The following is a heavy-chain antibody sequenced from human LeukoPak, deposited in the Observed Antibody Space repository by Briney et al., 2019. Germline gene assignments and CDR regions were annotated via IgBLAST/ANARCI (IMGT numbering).Heavy chain of an antibody. Sequence: SVKVSYKASGGTFSSYAISWVRQAPGQGLEWMGGIIPIFGTANYAQKLQGRVTMTTDTSTSTAYMELRSLRSDDTAVYYCAREHSSSSGKVFDYWGQGTLVTVSS. CDR1: GGTFSSYA. CDR3: AREHSSSSGKVFDY. D-gene: IGHD6-6*01. CDR2: IIPIFGTA. V-gene: IGHV1-69*05. J-gene: IGHJ4*02.